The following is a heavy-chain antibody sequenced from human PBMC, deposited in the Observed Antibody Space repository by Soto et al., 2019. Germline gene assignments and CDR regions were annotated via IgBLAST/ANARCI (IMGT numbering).Heavy chain of an antibody. Sequence: EVQLVESGGGLVQPGGSLRLSCAASGFTFSSYEMNWVRQAPGKGLEWVSYISSSGSTIYYADSVKGRFTISRDNAKNSLHLQLNSLRAEDTAVYYCARESYDSSGYYYEDYFDYWGQGTLVTVSS. CDR3: ARESYDSSGYYYEDYFDY. D-gene: IGHD3-22*01. CDR2: ISSSGSTI. J-gene: IGHJ4*02. V-gene: IGHV3-48*03. CDR1: GFTFSSYE.